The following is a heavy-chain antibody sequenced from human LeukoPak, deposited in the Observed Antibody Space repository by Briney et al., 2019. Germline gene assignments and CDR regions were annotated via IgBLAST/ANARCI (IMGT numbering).Heavy chain of an antibody. J-gene: IGHJ4*02. CDR3: ARVDYDFWSGPGPFDY. CDR2: INPSGGST. D-gene: IGHD3-3*01. Sequence: ASVKVSCKASGYTFTSYCMHWVRQAPGQGLEWMGIINPSGGSTSYAQKFQGRVTMTRAMSTSTVYMELSSLRSEDTAVYYCARVDYDFWSGPGPFDYWGQGTLVTVSS. V-gene: IGHV1-46*01. CDR1: GYTFTSYC.